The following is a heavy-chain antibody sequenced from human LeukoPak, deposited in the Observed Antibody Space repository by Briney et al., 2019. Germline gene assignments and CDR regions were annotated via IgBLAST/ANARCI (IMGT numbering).Heavy chain of an antibody. D-gene: IGHD2/OR15-2a*01. CDR3: ARGFLLNWFDP. CDR2: IYTSGST. CDR1: GGSISSGSYY. Sequence: PSENLSLTCTVSGGSISSGSYYWSWIRQPAGKGLEWIGRIYTSGSTNYNPSLKSRVTISVDTSKNQFSLKLSSVTAADTAVYYCARGFLLNWFDPWGQGTLVTVSS. J-gene: IGHJ5*02. V-gene: IGHV4-61*02.